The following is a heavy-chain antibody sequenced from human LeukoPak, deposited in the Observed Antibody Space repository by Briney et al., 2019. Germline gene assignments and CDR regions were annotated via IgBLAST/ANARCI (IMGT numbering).Heavy chain of an antibody. CDR2: INPSGGST. CDR3: ARERGPISGQQLARYYYYYMDV. Sequence: ASVKVSCKASGYTFTSYYMHWVRQAPGQGLEWMGIINPSGGSTSYAQKFQGRVTMTRDMSTSTVYMELSSLRSEDTAVYYCARERGPISGQQLARYYYYYMDVWGKGTTVTVSS. V-gene: IGHV1-46*01. D-gene: IGHD6-13*01. J-gene: IGHJ6*03. CDR1: GYTFTSYY.